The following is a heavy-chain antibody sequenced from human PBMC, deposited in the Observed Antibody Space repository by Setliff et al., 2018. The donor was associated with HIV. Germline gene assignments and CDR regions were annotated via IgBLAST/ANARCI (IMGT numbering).Heavy chain of an antibody. CDR2: IFSSGST. J-gene: IGHJ5*02. Sequence: SETLSLTCTVSGDSISSYSWNWIRQSPGGGLEWTGFIFSSGSTKYNPSLQSRVTMSIDTSKNQFSLRLTSVTAADTAVYYCAIRIDDSGSFPDKNWFDTWGQGSLVTVSS. V-gene: IGHV4-4*09. CDR3: AIRIDDSGSFPDKNWFDT. D-gene: IGHD3-10*01. CDR1: GDSISSYS.